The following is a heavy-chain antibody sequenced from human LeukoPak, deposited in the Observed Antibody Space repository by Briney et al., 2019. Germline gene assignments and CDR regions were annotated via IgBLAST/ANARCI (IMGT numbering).Heavy chain of an antibody. CDR3: ASKGGTSSLYYYMDV. J-gene: IGHJ6*03. Sequence: SETLSLTCAVYGGSFSGYYWSWIRQPPGKGLEWIGEINHSGSTNYNPSLKSRVTISVDTSKNQFSLKLSSVTAADTAVYYCASKGGTSSLYYYMDVWGKGTTVTVSS. V-gene: IGHV4-34*01. CDR1: GGSFSGYY. D-gene: IGHD1-1*01. CDR2: INHSGST.